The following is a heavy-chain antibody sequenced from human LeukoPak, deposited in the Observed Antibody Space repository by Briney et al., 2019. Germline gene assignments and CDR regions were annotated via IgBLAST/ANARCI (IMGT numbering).Heavy chain of an antibody. CDR2: ISSSSSYI. CDR3: ASGDATLAAAGTTPPSDY. Sequence: GGSLSLSCAASGFTFSSYSMNWVRQAPGKGLEWVSSISSSSSYIYYADSVKGRFTISRDNAKNSLYLQMNSLRAEDTAVYYCASGDATLAAAGTTPPSDYWGQGTLVTVSS. CDR1: GFTFSSYS. D-gene: IGHD6-13*01. V-gene: IGHV3-21*01. J-gene: IGHJ4*02.